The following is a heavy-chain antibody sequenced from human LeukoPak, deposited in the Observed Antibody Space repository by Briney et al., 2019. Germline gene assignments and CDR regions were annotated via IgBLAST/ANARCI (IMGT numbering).Heavy chain of an antibody. V-gene: IGHV4-59*08. CDR3: ARTGGYEGGY. CDR2: IFNSGTT. J-gene: IGHJ4*02. Sequence: PSETLSLTCTVSGGPISSYYWSWIRQPPGKGLEWIAYIFNSGTTNYNPSLKSRVTISVDTSKNQFSLKLSSVTAADTAVYYCARTGGYEGGYWGQGTLVTVSS. CDR1: GGPISSYY. D-gene: IGHD5-12*01.